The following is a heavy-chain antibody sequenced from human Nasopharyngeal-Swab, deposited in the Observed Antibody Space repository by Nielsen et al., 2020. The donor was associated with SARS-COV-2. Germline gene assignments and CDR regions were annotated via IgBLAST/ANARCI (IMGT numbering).Heavy chain of an antibody. CDR3: AREPDMVRGITLFDY. Sequence: ASVKVSCKASGYTFTDYHLHWVRQAPGQGLEWLGWINANSGVTNYAHKFKGGVTVTRDTSISTAYMELSRLRSDDTAVYYCAREPDMVRGITLFDYWGQGTLVTVSS. J-gene: IGHJ4*02. CDR2: INANSGVT. CDR1: GYTFTDYH. V-gene: IGHV1-2*07. D-gene: IGHD3-10*01.